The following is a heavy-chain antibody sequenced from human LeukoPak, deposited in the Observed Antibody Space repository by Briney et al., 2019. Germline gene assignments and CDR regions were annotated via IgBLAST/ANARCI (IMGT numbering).Heavy chain of an antibody. V-gene: IGHV4-31*03. Sequence: PSETLSLTCTVSGGSISGSGYYWSWIRQHPGKGLEWIGYIYYSGSTYYNPSLKSRVTISVDTSKNQFSLKLSSVTAADTAVYYCARGRDGGDYAKFGYWGQGTLVTVSS. J-gene: IGHJ4*02. D-gene: IGHD4-17*01. CDR1: GGSISGSGYY. CDR3: ARGRDGGDYAKFGY. CDR2: IYYSGST.